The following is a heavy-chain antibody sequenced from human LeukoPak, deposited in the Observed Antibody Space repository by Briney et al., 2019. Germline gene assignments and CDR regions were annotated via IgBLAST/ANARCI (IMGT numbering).Heavy chain of an antibody. V-gene: IGHV3-48*03. D-gene: IGHD2-8*01. CDR1: GFTFSSYE. CDR2: ISSSGSTI. Sequence: GGSLRLSCAASGFTFSSYEMNWVRQAPGKGLEWVSYISSSGSTIYYADSVKGRFTISRDDAKNSLYLQMNRLRGEDTAVYYCARTIGNGVGYWAQGTLVTVSS. CDR3: ARTIGNGVGY. J-gene: IGHJ4*02.